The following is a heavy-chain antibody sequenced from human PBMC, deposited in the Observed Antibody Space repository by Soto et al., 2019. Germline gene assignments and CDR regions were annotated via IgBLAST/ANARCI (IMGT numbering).Heavy chain of an antibody. D-gene: IGHD3-10*01. CDR3: ARDEPSAYYDY. Sequence: GGSLRLSCAASGFNFNRYWMTWVRQAPGKGPEWVANINEDGTDKYYLDSLKGRFTISRDNAKNSLYLQLSSLRAEDTAMYYCARDEPSAYYDYWGQGTLVTVSS. V-gene: IGHV3-7*05. CDR2: INEDGTDK. CDR1: GFNFNRYW. J-gene: IGHJ4*02.